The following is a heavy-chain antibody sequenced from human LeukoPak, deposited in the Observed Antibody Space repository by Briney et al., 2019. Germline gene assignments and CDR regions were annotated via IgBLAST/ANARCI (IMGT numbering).Heavy chain of an antibody. Sequence: PGGSLRLSCAASGFTFDDYAMHWDRQAPGKGLEWVSGISWNSGSIGYADSVKGRFTISRDNAKNSLYLQMNSLRAEDTALYYCAKHPFDYWGQGTLVTVSS. CDR1: GFTFDDYA. J-gene: IGHJ4*02. V-gene: IGHV3-9*01. CDR3: AKHPFDY. D-gene: IGHD2/OR15-2a*01. CDR2: ISWNSGSI.